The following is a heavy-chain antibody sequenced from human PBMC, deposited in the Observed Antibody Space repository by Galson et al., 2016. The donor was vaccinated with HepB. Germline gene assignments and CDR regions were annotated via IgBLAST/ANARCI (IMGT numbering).Heavy chain of an antibody. J-gene: IGHJ4*02. CDR3: VRDQVDYYESSGHDFDY. Sequence: SLRLSCAASGFTFSNYWMHRVRQAPGKGLVWVSHITIDGSTTTYADSVKGRFTISRDNARNTLYLQMNSLRAEDTAVYYCVRDQVDYYESSGHDFDYWGQGTLVTVSS. D-gene: IGHD3-22*01. CDR1: GFTFSNYW. V-gene: IGHV3-74*01. CDR2: ITIDGSTT.